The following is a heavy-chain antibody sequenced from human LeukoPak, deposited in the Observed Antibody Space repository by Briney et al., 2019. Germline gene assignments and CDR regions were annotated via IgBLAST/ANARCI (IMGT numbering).Heavy chain of an antibody. Sequence: SVKVSCKASGGTFSSHAISWVRQAPGQGLEWMGRIIPIFGTANYAQKFQGRVTITTDESTSTAYMELSSLRSEDTAVYYCARAKGRYSNYASYYFDYWGQGTLVTVSS. CDR3: ARAKGRYSNYASYYFDY. J-gene: IGHJ4*02. CDR2: IIPIFGTA. D-gene: IGHD4-11*01. V-gene: IGHV1-69*05. CDR1: GGTFSSHA.